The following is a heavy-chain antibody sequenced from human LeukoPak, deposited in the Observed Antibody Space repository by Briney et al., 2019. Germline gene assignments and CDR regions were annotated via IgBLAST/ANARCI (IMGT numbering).Heavy chain of an antibody. Sequence: TPSETLSLTCTVSGGSISRSSYYWGWIRQPPGKGLEWIGSIYYSGSTYYNPSLKSRVIISVDTSKNQFSLKLSSVTAADTAVYYCARNWNDYAFDIWGQGTMVTVSS. CDR3: ARNWNDYAFDI. J-gene: IGHJ3*02. CDR2: IYYSGST. CDR1: GGSISRSSYY. V-gene: IGHV4-39*07. D-gene: IGHD1-1*01.